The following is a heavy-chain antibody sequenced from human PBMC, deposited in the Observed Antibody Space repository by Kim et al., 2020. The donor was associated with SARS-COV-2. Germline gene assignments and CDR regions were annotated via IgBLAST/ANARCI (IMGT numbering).Heavy chain of an antibody. J-gene: IGHJ4*02. V-gene: IGHV1-69*04. CDR2: IIPILGIA. Sequence: SVKVSYKASGGTFSSYAISWVRQAPGQGLEWMGRIIPILGIANYAQKFQGRVTITADKSTSTAYMELSSLRSEDTDVYYCARSRGYSGYDCDYWGQGTLVTVSS. CDR1: GGTFSSYA. CDR3: ARSRGYSGYDCDY. D-gene: IGHD5-12*01.